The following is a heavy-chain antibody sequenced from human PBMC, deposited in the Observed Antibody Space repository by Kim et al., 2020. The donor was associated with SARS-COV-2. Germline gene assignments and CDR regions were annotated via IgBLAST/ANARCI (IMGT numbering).Heavy chain of an antibody. CDR3: TTDRKSSSWYLVSDYYYGMDV. V-gene: IGHV3-15*01. CDR2: IKSKTDGGTT. Sequence: GGSLRLSCAASGFTFSNAWMSWVRQAPGKGLEWVGRIKSKTDGGTTDYAAPVKGRFTISRDDSKNTLYLQMNSLKTEDTAVYYCTTDRKSSSWYLVSDYYYGMDVWGQGTTVTVSS. D-gene: IGHD6-13*01. CDR1: GFTFSNAW. J-gene: IGHJ6*02.